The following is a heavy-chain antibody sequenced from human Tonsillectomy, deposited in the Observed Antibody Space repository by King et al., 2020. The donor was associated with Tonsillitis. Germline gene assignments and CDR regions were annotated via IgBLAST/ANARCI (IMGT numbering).Heavy chain of an antibody. J-gene: IGHJ6*02. D-gene: IGHD4-17*01. V-gene: IGHV4-30-4*07. CDR3: AREGPMTTVTTAEYYYYGMDV. CDR2: IYYSGST. Sequence: QLQESGPGLVKPSQTLSLTCAVSGGSISSGGYSWSWIRQPPGKGLEWIGYIYYSGSTYYNPSLKSRVTISVDTSKNQFSLKLSSVTAADTAVYYCAREGPMTTVTTAEYYYYGMDVWGQGTTVTVSS. CDR1: GGSISSGGYS.